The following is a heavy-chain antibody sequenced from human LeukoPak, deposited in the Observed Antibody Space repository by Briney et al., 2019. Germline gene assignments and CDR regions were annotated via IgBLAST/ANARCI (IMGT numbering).Heavy chain of an antibody. CDR1: RGTFSSYA. Sequence: GASVKVSCKASRGTFSSYAISWVRQAPGQGLEWMGGIIPIFGTANYAQKFQGRVTITTDESTSTAYMELSSLRSEDTAVYYCARAIAARYQGVGSFDYWGQGTLVTVSS. CDR2: IIPIFGTA. CDR3: ARAIAARYQGVGSFDY. D-gene: IGHD6-13*01. J-gene: IGHJ4*02. V-gene: IGHV1-69*05.